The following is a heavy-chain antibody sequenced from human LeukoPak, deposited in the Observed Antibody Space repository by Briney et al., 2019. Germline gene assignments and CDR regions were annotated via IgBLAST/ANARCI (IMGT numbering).Heavy chain of an antibody. CDR1: GFSFSGSA. CDR2: IRGAGYSDAP. Sequence: GGSLKLSCAASGFSFSGSAIHWVRQAPGKGLEWVGRIRGAGYSDAPAYVASVRGRFTISRDDPKSTAYPQMNSLKAEDTAVYYCTVPASGGNWFDPWGPGTLVTVSS. V-gene: IGHV3-73*01. J-gene: IGHJ5*02. CDR3: TVPASGGNWFDP. D-gene: IGHD2-2*01.